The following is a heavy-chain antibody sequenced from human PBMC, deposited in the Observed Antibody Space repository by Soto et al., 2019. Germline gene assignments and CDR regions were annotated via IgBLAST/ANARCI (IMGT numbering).Heavy chain of an antibody. CDR2: ISGSGGST. CDR3: AKARRIRGYYDSRHYYPHGAFDI. V-gene: IGHV3-23*01. Sequence: EVQLLESGGGLVQPGGSLRLSWAASGFTFSSYAMSWVGQAPGKGLEWVSAISGSGGSTYYADSAKGRFTISRDNSKNTLYLRMNSLSAEDTAVYYSAKARRIRGYYDSRHYYPHGAFDIWGQGTMVTVSS. CDR1: GFTFSSYA. J-gene: IGHJ3*02. D-gene: IGHD3-22*01.